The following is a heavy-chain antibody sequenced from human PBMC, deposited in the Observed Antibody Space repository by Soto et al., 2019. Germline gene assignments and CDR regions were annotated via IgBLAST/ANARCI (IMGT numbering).Heavy chain of an antibody. CDR2: IYTDGSST. J-gene: IGHJ5*01. Sequence: EVQLVESGGGLVQPGGSLRLSCAGSGFTLSSYWMHWVRQAPGKGLVWVSCIYTDGSSTRYADSVKGRFTISRDNAKNTLYLQMNSLRAEDTAVYYCARSGSDYWFDSWGQGTLVTVSS. CDR1: GFTLSSYW. V-gene: IGHV3-74*01. D-gene: IGHD5-12*01. CDR3: ARSGSDYWFDS.